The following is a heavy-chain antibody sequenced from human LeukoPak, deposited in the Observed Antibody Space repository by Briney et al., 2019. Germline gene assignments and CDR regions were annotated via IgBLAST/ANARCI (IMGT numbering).Heavy chain of an antibody. CDR3: ARAMVRGVTPDY. Sequence: PGRSLRLSCAASGFTFSSYGMHWVRQAPGKGLEWVVVIWYDGSNKYYADSVKGRFTISRDNSKNTLYLQMNSLRAEDTAVYYCARAMVRGVTPDYWGQGTLVTVSS. J-gene: IGHJ4*02. V-gene: IGHV3-33*01. CDR2: IWYDGSNK. D-gene: IGHD3-10*01. CDR1: GFTFSSYG.